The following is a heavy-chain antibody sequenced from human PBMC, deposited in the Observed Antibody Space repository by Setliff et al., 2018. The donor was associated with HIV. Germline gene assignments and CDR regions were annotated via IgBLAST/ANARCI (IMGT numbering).Heavy chain of an antibody. D-gene: IGHD3-3*01. CDR3: ARREAYYDLWSGYYIY. V-gene: IGHV1-2*02. Sequence: GASVKVSCKASGYTFTGYYVHWVRQAPGQGLEWMGWINPNDGGANYAPRFQGRVTMTSNTSITAASMELSSVTAADTAVYYCARREAYYDLWSGYYIYWGQGTLVTVSS. CDR1: GYTFTGYY. J-gene: IGHJ4*02. CDR2: INPNDGGA.